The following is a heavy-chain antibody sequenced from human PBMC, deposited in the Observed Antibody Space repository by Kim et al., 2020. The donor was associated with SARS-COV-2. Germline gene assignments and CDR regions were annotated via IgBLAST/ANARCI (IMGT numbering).Heavy chain of an antibody. Sequence: TPSFQGQVTISADKSISTAYLQWSDLKATDTAIYYCARHGDGYAYSFDFWGQGALVTVSS. J-gene: IGHJ4*02. D-gene: IGHD5-12*01. CDR3: ARHGDGYAYSFDF. V-gene: IGHV5-51*01.